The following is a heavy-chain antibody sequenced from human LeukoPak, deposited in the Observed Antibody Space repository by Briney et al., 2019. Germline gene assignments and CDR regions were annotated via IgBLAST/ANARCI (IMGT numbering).Heavy chain of an antibody. D-gene: IGHD6-19*01. Sequence: GGSLRLSCAASGFTFRSYAIYWVRQAPGKGLEWVSGISGSGGDTYFADSVKGRFTISRDQSKNTVSLQMDSLRVEDTAVYYCAKTTAGYSSGRYPGWPIDYWGQGTLVTVSS. CDR2: ISGSGGDT. CDR1: GFTFRSYA. V-gene: IGHV3-23*01. J-gene: IGHJ4*02. CDR3: AKTTAGYSSGRYPGWPIDY.